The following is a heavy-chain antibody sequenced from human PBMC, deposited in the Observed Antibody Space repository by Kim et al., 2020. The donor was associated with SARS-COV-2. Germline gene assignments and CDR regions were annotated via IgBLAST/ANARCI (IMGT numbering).Heavy chain of an antibody. V-gene: IGHV7-4-1*02. J-gene: IGHJ4*02. D-gene: IGHD5-18*01. CDR2: INTNTGNP. Sequence: ASVKVSCKASGYTFTSYSINWVRQAPGQGLEWMGWINTNTGNPTYARAFTGRFVFSLDTSVSTAYLQISSLKAEDTAVYYCGRWDTTMAAGVDYWGQGTPVTVSS. CDR1: GYTFTSYS. CDR3: GRWDTTMAAGVDY.